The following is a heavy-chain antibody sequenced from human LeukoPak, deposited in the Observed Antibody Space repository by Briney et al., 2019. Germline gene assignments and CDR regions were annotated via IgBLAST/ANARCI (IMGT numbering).Heavy chain of an antibody. CDR2: ISGSGGST. Sequence: SGGSLRLSCAASGFTFSSYAMSWVRQAPGKGLEWVSAISGSGGSTYYADSVKGRFTISRDNSKNTLYLQMNSLRAEDTAVYYCAKAHKSATTASHFDYWGRGTLVTVSS. D-gene: IGHD4-11*01. J-gene: IGHJ4*02. V-gene: IGHV3-23*01. CDR3: AKAHKSATTASHFDY. CDR1: GFTFSSYA.